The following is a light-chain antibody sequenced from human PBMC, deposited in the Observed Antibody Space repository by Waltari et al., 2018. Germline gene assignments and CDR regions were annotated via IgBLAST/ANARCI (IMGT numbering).Light chain of an antibody. V-gene: IGLV1-40*01. CDR1: SPNIGDGYD. J-gene: IGLJ1*01. Sequence: QSVLTQPPSVSGAPGQRVTISCTGNSPNIGDGYDSNWYQQLPGTAPKPPIYGNSNRPSGVPYRFSGSKSGTSASLAITGLQAEDEADYYCQSYDSSLSGSGVFGTGTKVTVL. CDR3: QSYDSSLSGSGV. CDR2: GNS.